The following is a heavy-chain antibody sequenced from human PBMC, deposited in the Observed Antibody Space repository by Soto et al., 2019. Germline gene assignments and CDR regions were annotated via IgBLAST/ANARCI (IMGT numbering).Heavy chain of an antibody. CDR1: GFTFSSYW. V-gene: IGHV3-7*01. Sequence: GGSLRLSCAASGFTFSSYWMSWVRQAPGKGLEWVANIKQDGSEKYYVDSVKGRFTISRDNAKNTLYLQMNSLRAEDTAVYYCAKDPNADFWSGYSGTGWFDPWGQGTLVTVSS. J-gene: IGHJ5*02. CDR2: IKQDGSEK. CDR3: AKDPNADFWSGYSGTGWFDP. D-gene: IGHD3-3*01.